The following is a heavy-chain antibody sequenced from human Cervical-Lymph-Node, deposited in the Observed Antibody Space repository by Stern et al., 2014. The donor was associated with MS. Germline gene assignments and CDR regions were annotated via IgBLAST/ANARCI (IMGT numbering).Heavy chain of an antibody. D-gene: IGHD1-26*01. CDR2: IYYSGAT. V-gene: IGHV4-59*01. Sequence: QVQLVESGPGLVKPSETLSLTCTVSGGSISSYYWSWIRQPPGKGLEWIGYIYYSGATNYNPSLKSRVTISVDTSKNQFSLKLSSVTAADTAVYYCARDLFIGRPVDYWGQGTLVTVSS. J-gene: IGHJ4*02. CDR3: ARDLFIGRPVDY. CDR1: GGSISSYY.